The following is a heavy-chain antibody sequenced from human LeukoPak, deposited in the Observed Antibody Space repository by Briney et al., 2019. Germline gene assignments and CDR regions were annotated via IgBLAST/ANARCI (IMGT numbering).Heavy chain of an antibody. J-gene: IGHJ4*02. D-gene: IGHD3-9*01. V-gene: IGHV3-23*01. CDR3: AREGSDNSGYDLDF. CDR2: ITGSTGTT. CDR1: GFTFGSYA. Sequence: AGGSLRLSCAASGFTFGSYAMNWVRQAPGKGLEWVSAITGSTGTTYYADSVKGRFTVSRDNSKNTLYLQVNSLRAEDTAVYYCAREGSDNSGYDLDFWGQGTLVTVSS.